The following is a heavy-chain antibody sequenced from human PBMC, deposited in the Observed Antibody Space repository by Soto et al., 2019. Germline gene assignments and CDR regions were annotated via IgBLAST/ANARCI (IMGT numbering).Heavy chain of an antibody. CDR2: ISYDGSNK. Sequence: PWGSLRLSCAASGFTFSSYAMHWVRQAPGKGLEWVAVISYDGSNKYYADSVKGRFTISRDNSKNTLYLQMNSLRLEDTAVYYCARPLWRDDYNWGYFDLWGRGTLVTVSS. D-gene: IGHD4-4*01. CDR3: ARPLWRDDYNWGYFDL. J-gene: IGHJ2*01. CDR1: GFTFSSYA. V-gene: IGHV3-30-3*01.